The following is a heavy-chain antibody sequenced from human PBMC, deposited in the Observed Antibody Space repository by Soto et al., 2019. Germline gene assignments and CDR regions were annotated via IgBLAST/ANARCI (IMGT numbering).Heavy chain of an antibody. V-gene: IGHV4-59*01. J-gene: IGHJ4*02. Sequence: SETLSLTCPVCGGSISTYYWTWIRQSPGRGPEWIGYVYHSGTTYYNPSLKSRVTISVDTSKNQFSLKLSSVTAADTAVYYCARDSYYDSSGYDYWGQGTLVTVSS. D-gene: IGHD3-22*01. CDR2: VYHSGTT. CDR1: GGSISTYY. CDR3: ARDSYYDSSGYDY.